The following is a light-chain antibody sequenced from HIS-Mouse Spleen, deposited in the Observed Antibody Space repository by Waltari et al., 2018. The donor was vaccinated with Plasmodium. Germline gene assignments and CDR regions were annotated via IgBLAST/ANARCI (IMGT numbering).Light chain of an antibody. J-gene: IGLJ3*02. CDR1: AWQKKY. CDR3: YSTDSSGNHRV. CDR2: EDS. Sequence: SYELTQPPSMSVSPGQTARITGSGDAWQKKYGYWYQQKSGQAPVLVIYEDSKRPSGIPERFSGSSSGTMATLTISGAQVEDEADYYCYSTDSSGNHRVFGGGTKLTVL. V-gene: IGLV3-10*01.